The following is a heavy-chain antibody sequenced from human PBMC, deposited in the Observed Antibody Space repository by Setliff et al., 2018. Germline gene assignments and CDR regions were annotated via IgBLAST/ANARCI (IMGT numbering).Heavy chain of an antibody. CDR1: GFTFYNYW. CDR2: IKSDGTSI. V-gene: IGHV3-74*01. D-gene: IGHD4-17*01. J-gene: IGHJ4*02. CDR3: ARFYGDLKTD. Sequence: GGSLRLSCAASGFTFYNYWMHWVRQAPGKGLGWVARIKSDGTSISYADSVKGRFTISRDNAQNTLYLQMNSLRAEDTAVYYCARFYGDLKTDWGQGTLVTVSS.